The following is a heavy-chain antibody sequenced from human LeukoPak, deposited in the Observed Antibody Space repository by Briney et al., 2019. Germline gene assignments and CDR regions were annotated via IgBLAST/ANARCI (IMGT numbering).Heavy chain of an antibody. D-gene: IGHD2-15*01. CDR2: ISGDGGST. V-gene: IGHV3-43*02. Sequence: GGSLRLSCATSGFTFDDYAMHWVRQAPGKGLEWVSLISGDGGSTYYADSMRGRFTISRDNSKNSLYLQMDSLRTEDTAFYYCAKEIDTLGTNAFDIWGQGTMVTVSS. J-gene: IGHJ3*02. CDR1: GFTFDDYA. CDR3: AKEIDTLGTNAFDI.